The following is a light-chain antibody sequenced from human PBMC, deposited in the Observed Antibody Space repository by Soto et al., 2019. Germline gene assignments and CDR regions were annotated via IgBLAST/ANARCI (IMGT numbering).Light chain of an antibody. V-gene: IGKV1-5*01. Sequence: DIQMTQSPSTLSASVGDRVTITCRASQSISRWLAWSQQKPGKAPKLLIYDASNLQSGVSSRFSGSGSGTEFTLTITSQQPDDFATYYCQQYSSFLTFGGGTKVEI. CDR3: QQYSSFLT. J-gene: IGKJ4*01. CDR1: QSISRW. CDR2: DAS.